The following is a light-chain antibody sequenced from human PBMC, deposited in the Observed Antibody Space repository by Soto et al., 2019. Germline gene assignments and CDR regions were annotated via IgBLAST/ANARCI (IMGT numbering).Light chain of an antibody. CDR1: QSVSTN. J-gene: IGKJ2*01. Sequence: EIVMTQSPATLSVSPGERATLSCRASQSVSTNLAWYQQKPGQAPRLLIYGASTRATGTPARFSGSGSGTEFTLTISSLQSEDFAVYCCQQYNDWPPYTFGQGTRLEIK. CDR3: QQYNDWPPYT. V-gene: IGKV3-15*01. CDR2: GAS.